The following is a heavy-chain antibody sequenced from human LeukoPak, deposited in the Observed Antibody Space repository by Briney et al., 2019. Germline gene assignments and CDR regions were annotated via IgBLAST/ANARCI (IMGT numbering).Heavy chain of an antibody. Sequence: GGSLRLSCAASGFTFSNYGMNWARQAPGKGLEWVSSISTTSSYIYYADSVKGRFTNSRDNAKNSLYLQMNSLRAEDTAVYYCARDRSGWSYYYYGMDVWGQGTTVTVSS. CDR1: GFTFSNYG. J-gene: IGHJ6*02. CDR2: ISTTSSYI. V-gene: IGHV3-21*01. CDR3: ARDRSGWSYYYYGMDV. D-gene: IGHD6-19*01.